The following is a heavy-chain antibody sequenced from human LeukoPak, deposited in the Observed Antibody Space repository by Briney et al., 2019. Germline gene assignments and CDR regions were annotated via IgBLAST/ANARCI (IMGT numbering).Heavy chain of an antibody. CDR1: GFTFSSYT. CDR2: ISYDGSNK. V-gene: IGHV3-30-3*01. D-gene: IGHD6-13*01. J-gene: IGHJ1*01. Sequence: GGSLRLSCAASGFTFSSYTMHWVRQAPGKGLEWVAVISYDGSNKYYADSVKGRFTISRDNSKNTLYLQMNSLRVEDTAVYYCARSIAAAPLWHWGQSTLVTVSS. CDR3: ARSIAAAPLWH.